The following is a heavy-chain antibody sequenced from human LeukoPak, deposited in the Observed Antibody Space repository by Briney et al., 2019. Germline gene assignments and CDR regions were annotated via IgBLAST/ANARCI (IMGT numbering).Heavy chain of an antibody. CDR3: ARHGLGSSWYRGVYYFDY. CDR1: GGSISSYY. Sequence: SETLSLTCTVSGGSISSYYWSWIRQLPGKGLEWIGYIYYSGSTNYNPSLKSRVTISVDTSKNQFSLKLSSVTAADTAVYYCARHGLGSSWYRGVYYFDYWGQGTLVTVSS. CDR2: IYYSGST. D-gene: IGHD6-13*01. V-gene: IGHV4-59*01. J-gene: IGHJ4*02.